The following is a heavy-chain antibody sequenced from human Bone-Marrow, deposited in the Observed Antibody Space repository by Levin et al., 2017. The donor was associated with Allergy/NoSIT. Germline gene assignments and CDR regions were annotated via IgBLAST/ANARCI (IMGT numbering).Heavy chain of an antibody. CDR3: AKGPNSSSLRGRFDP. J-gene: IGHJ5*02. CDR1: GFIFDDYA. V-gene: IGHV3-9*01. D-gene: IGHD6-6*01. Sequence: SCAASGFIFDDYAMHWVRQGPGKGLEWVSGITWNSETKGYIDSVKGRFTISRDNTKNSLYLEMSSLRPEDTAFYYCAKGPNSSSLRGRFDPWGQGTLVTVSS. CDR2: ITWNSETK.